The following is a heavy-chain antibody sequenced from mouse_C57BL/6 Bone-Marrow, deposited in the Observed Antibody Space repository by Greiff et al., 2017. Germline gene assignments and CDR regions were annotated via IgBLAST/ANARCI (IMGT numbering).Heavy chain of an antibody. CDR2: ISSGGSYT. D-gene: IGHD1-1*01. V-gene: IGHV5-6*01. Sequence: EVKVVESGGDLVKPGGSLKLSCAASGFTFSSYGMSWVRQTPDKRLEWVATISSGGSYTYYPDNVKGRFTITRDKAKNTLYLQMSSLKSEDTAMYYCARYYYDYFDYWGQGTTLTVSS. CDR3: ARYYYDYFDY. J-gene: IGHJ2*01. CDR1: GFTFSSYG.